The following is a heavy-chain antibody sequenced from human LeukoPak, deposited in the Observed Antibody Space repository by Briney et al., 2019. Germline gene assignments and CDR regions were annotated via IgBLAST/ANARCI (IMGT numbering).Heavy chain of an antibody. J-gene: IGHJ5*02. V-gene: IGHV1-69*06. CDR2: TIPIFGSA. CDR3: ARESSSSTYNWFDP. Sequence: SVKVSCKASGGTFSSYAISWVRQAPGQGLEWMGGTIPIFGSAKYAQKFQGRVTITADKSTTTAYMEVSSLRSEDTAVYYCARESSSSTYNWFDPWGQGTLVTVSS. D-gene: IGHD6-6*01. CDR1: GGTFSSYA.